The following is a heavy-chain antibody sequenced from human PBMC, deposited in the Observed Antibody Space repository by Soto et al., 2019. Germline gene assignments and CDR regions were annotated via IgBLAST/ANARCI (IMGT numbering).Heavy chain of an antibody. Sequence: SVKVSCKASGGTFSSYAISWVRQAPGQGLEWMGGIIPIFGTANYAQKFQGRVTITADESTSTAYMELSSLRSEDTAVYYCARGALTSDSSGYSYCMDVWGQGTRVTVSS. CDR3: ARGALTSDSSGYSYCMDV. V-gene: IGHV1-69*13. CDR1: GGTFSSYA. CDR2: IIPIFGTA. J-gene: IGHJ6*02. D-gene: IGHD3-22*01.